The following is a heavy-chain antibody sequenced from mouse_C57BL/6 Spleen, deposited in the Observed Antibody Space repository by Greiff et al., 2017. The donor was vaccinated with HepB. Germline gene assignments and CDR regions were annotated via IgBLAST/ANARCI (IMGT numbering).Heavy chain of an antibody. CDR2: ISDGGSYT. J-gene: IGHJ3*01. CDR3: ARAYWDPRRGFAY. V-gene: IGHV5-4*03. Sequence: EVKVEESGGGLVKPGGSLKLSCAASGFTFSSYAMSWVRQTPEKRLEWVATISDGGSYTYYPDNVKGRFTISRDNAKNNLYLQMSHLKSEDTAMYYCARAYWDPRRGFAYWGQGTLVTVSA. D-gene: IGHD6-5*01. CDR1: GFTFSSYA.